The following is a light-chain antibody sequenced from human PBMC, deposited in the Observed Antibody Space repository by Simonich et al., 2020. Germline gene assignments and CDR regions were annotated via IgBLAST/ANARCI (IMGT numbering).Light chain of an antibody. CDR3: QSYDSSNWV. V-gene: IGLV6-57*01. J-gene: IGLJ3*02. CDR1: SGTIASNY. CDR2: EDN. Sequence: NFMLTQPHSVSESPGKTVTISCTRSSGTIASNYVQWYQQRPGSSPTTVIYEDNQRPSVVPVRFSGSIDSSANSAALTISGLKTEDEADYYCQSYDSSNWVFGGGTKLTVL.